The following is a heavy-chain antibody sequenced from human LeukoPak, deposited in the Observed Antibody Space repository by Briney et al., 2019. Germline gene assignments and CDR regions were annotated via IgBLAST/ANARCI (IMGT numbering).Heavy chain of an antibody. CDR1: GFTFSSYS. CDR2: ISISSNYI. D-gene: IGHD3-22*01. V-gene: IGHV3-21*01. J-gene: IGHJ3*02. CDR3: ARSDDYYDSSGYYFDAFDI. Sequence: GGSLRLSCAASGFTFSSYSMNWVRQAPGKGLEWVSSISISSNYIYYADSVKGRFTISRDNAKNSLYLQMNSLRAEDTAVYYCARSDDYYDSSGYYFDAFDIWGQGTMVTVSS.